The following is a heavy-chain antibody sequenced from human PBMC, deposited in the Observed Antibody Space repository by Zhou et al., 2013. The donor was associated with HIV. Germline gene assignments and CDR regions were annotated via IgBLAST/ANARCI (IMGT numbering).Heavy chain of an antibody. J-gene: IGHJ4*02. Sequence: QVQLVQSGAEVKKPGASVKVSCKASGYTYTVYSIHWVRQAPGQGLEWMGWINPNSGGTNYAQKFHDRVTVTRDTSISTAYMDLSRLKSDDTAVYYCALAMADPFSFDHWGQGTLVTVSS. CDR1: GYTYTVYS. CDR2: INPNSGGT. D-gene: IGHD6-19*01. V-gene: IGHV1-2*02. CDR3: ALAMADPFSFDH.